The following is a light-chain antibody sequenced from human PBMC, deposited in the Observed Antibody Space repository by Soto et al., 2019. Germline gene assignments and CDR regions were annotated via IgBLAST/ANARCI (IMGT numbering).Light chain of an antibody. CDR3: QQLNSYPLT. V-gene: IGKV1-9*01. J-gene: IGKJ4*01. Sequence: DIQLTQSPSFLSASVGDRVTITSRASQDISDYLAWYQQRKGKAPKLLIYAASTLQSGVPSRFRGSGSGTEFTLTISRLQPEDFETYSCQQLNSYPLTFGGGTKVDIK. CDR1: QDISDY. CDR2: AAS.